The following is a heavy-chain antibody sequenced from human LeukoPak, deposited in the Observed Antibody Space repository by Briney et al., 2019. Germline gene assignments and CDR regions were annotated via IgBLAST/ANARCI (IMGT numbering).Heavy chain of an antibody. CDR3: ARVGCRGGSCSSRGDYYYGMDV. Sequence: GGSLRLSCAASGFTFSSYSMNWVRQAPGKGLEWVSSISSSGSCISHPDSVKGRFTISRDNAKNALFLQMNSLRAEDTAVYYCARVGCRGGSCSSRGDYYYGMDVWGQGTTVTVSS. V-gene: IGHV3-21*01. CDR2: ISSSGSCI. CDR1: GFTFSSYS. D-gene: IGHD2-15*01. J-gene: IGHJ6*02.